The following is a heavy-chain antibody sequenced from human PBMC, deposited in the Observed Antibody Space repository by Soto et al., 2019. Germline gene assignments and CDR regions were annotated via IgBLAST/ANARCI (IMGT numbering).Heavy chain of an antibody. CDR3: VVMGNVAVSNPRSFDY. Sequence: QVQLVQSGAEVKKPGSSVKVSCKASGATFSVYAINWVRQAPGQGLEWLGRIVPIFETLNYAERFQGRVAITADESTTTVDMELTNLTHEDTAVYYCVVMGNVAVSNPRSFDYWGQGTQVTVSS. CDR2: IVPIFETL. V-gene: IGHV1-69*18. D-gene: IGHD6-19*01. CDR1: GATFSVYA. J-gene: IGHJ4*02.